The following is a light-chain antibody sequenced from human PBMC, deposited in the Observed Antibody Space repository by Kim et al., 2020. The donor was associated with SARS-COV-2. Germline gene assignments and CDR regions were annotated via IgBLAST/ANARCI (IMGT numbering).Light chain of an antibody. Sequence: SYELTQPPSVSVSPGQTVSITCSGDKLGDKYACWYQQKPGQSPVLVIYQDSKRPSGIPERFSGSNSGNTATLTISGTQAMDEADYYCQAWDSSTGVVFGGGTQLTVL. V-gene: IGLV3-1*01. J-gene: IGLJ2*01. CDR3: QAWDSSTGVV. CDR2: QDS. CDR1: KLGDKY.